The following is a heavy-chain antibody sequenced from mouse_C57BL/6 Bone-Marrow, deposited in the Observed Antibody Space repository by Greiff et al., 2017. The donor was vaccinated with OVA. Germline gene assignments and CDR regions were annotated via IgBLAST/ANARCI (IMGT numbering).Heavy chain of an antibody. CDR3: AFYYGNSDWYFDV. Sequence: EVKLEESGPGLVKPSQSLSLTCSVTGYSITSGYYWNWIRQFPGNKLEWMGYISYDGSNNYNPSLKNRISITRDTSKNQFFLKLNSVTTEDTATYYCAFYYGNSDWYFDVWGTGTTVTVSS. J-gene: IGHJ1*03. CDR2: ISYDGSN. V-gene: IGHV3-6*01. D-gene: IGHD2-1*01. CDR1: GYSITSGYY.